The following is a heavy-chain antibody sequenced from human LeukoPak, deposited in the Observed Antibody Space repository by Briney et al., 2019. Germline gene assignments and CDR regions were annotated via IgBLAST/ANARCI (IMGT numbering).Heavy chain of an antibody. CDR1: GYTFTGYY. D-gene: IGHD6-19*01. Sequence: ASVKVSCKASGYTFTGYYMHWVRQAPGQGLEWMGWINPNSGGTNYAQKFQGRVTMTRDTSISTAYMELSRLRFDDTAVYYCARESRYSSGFYYYYYGMDVWGQGTTVTVSS. J-gene: IGHJ6*02. CDR3: ARESRYSSGFYYYYYGMDV. V-gene: IGHV1-2*02. CDR2: INPNSGGT.